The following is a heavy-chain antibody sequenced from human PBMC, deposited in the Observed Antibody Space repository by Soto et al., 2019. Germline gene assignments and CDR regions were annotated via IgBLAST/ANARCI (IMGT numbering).Heavy chain of an antibody. D-gene: IGHD6-13*01. J-gene: IGHJ1*01. CDR2: ISTYNANT. CDR1: GYIFSNYG. CDR3: ARERDGSSWSSAESLQY. V-gene: IGHV1-18*01. Sequence: QVHLVQSGAEVKKPGASVKVSCKASGYIFSNYGISWVRQAPGQGLEWMGWISTYNANTYYPKKFQGRVTMTTDTSTSTAYMELRSLRSDDTAVFYCARERDGSSWSSAESLQYWGQGTLVTVSS.